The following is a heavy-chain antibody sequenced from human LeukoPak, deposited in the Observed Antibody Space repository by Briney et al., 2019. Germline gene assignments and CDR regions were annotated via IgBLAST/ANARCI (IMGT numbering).Heavy chain of an antibody. J-gene: IGHJ4*02. V-gene: IGHV3-66*01. CDR3: ARERNLEIAVAGTIFDY. CDR2: IYSSGST. Sequence: SGGSLRLSCAASGFTISSNYMGWVRQAPGKGLEWVSVIYSSGSTYYADSVKGRFTISRDNSKNTLYLQMNSLRAEDTAVYYCARERNLEIAVAGTIFDYWGQGTLVTVSS. D-gene: IGHD6-19*01. CDR1: GFTISSNY.